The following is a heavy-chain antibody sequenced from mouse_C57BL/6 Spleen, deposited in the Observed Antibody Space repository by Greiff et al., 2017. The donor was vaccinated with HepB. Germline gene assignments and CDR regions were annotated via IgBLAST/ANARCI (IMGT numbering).Heavy chain of an antibody. CDR1: GYSITSGYY. CDR3: ARETNYYGSSSYWYFDV. V-gene: IGHV3-6*01. Sequence: EVHLVESGPGLVKPSQSLSLTCSVTGYSITSGYYWNWIRQFPGNKLEWMGYISYDGSNNYNPSLKNRISITRDTSKNQFFLKLNSVTTEDTATYYCARETNYYGSSSYWYFDVWGTGTTVTVSS. J-gene: IGHJ1*03. D-gene: IGHD1-1*01. CDR2: ISYDGSN.